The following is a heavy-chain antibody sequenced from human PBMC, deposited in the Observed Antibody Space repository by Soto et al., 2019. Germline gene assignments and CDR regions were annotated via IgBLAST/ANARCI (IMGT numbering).Heavy chain of an antibody. CDR1: GFTFSSYG. CDR2: ISYDGSNK. V-gene: IGHV3-30*18. Sequence: GGSLRLSCAASGFTFSSYGMHWVRQAPGKGLGWVAVISYDGSNKYYADSVKGRFTISRDNSKNTLYLQMNSLRAEDTAVYYCAKASPGPYSSGYYWLYYSYGMDVWGQGTTVTVSS. J-gene: IGHJ6*02. CDR3: AKASPGPYSSGYYWLYYSYGMDV. D-gene: IGHD3-22*01.